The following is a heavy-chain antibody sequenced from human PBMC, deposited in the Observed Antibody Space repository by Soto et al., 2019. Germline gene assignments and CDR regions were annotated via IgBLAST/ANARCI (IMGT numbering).Heavy chain of an antibody. J-gene: IGHJ5*02. Sequence: SETLSLTCTVSCGSIISGAYSWSWIRLPPGKRLEWIGYIYHRGTSHYNPSLKSRVTMSVDRSKNQFSLNLRSVTAADTAVYYCARTLDYGGSAGTNWFDPWGQGTLVTVSS. V-gene: IGHV4-30-2*01. CDR2: IYHRGTS. CDR1: CGSIISGAYS. CDR3: ARTLDYGGSAGTNWFDP. D-gene: IGHD2-15*01.